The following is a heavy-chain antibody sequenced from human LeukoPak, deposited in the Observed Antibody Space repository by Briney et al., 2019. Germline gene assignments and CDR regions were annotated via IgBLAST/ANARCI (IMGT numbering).Heavy chain of an antibody. CDR1: GFTFSSYA. D-gene: IGHD5-12*01. J-gene: IGHJ4*02. CDR2: ISGSGGST. CDR3: AKDGDIVATIPVFLDY. Sequence: GGSLRLSCAASGFTFSSYAMNWVRQAPEKGLEWGSGISGSGGSTFYADSVKGRFTISRDNSKNTLYLQMNSLRAEDTAVYYCAKDGDIVATIPVFLDYWGQGTLVTVSS. V-gene: IGHV3-23*01.